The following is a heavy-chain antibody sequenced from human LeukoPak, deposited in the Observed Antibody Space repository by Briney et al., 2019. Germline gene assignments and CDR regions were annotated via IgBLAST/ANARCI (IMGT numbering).Heavy chain of an antibody. J-gene: IGHJ4*02. CDR1: GFTFSSYA. CDR3: ARVAFRFLEWLFDFDY. Sequence: PGRSLRLSCAASGFTFSSYAMHWVRQAPGKGLEWVAVISYDGSNKYYADSVKGRFTISRDNAKNSLYLQMNSLRDEDTAVYYCARVAFRFLEWLFDFDYWGQGTLVTVSS. D-gene: IGHD3-3*01. V-gene: IGHV3-30-3*01. CDR2: ISYDGSNK.